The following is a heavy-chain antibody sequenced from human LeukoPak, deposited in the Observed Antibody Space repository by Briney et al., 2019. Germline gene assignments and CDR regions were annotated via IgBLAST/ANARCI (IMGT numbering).Heavy chain of an antibody. J-gene: IGHJ4*02. CDR2: ISDSSGYT. D-gene: IGHD4-23*01. Sequence: GGSLRLSCAASGFTFSDYYMSWIRQAPGKGLEWVSYISDSSGYTKDADSVKGRFTISRDNAKKSLYLQMNSLRAEDTAVYYCARGGEDYGGNIVDYWGQGTLVTVSS. V-gene: IGHV3-11*05. CDR1: GFTFSDYY. CDR3: ARGGEDYGGNIVDY.